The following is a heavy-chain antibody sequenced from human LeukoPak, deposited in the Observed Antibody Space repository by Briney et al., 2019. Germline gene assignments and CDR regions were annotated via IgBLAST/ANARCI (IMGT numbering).Heavy chain of an antibody. V-gene: IGHV3-33*01. D-gene: IGHD3-16*01. CDR3: VGDTPPGGDYYLDY. CDR1: GFIFSTYG. J-gene: IGHJ4*02. CDR2: IWNAGTNT. Sequence: GGSLRLSCAASGFIFSTYGMHWVCQAPGKGLEWVALIWNAGTNTYYADSVKGRFTISRDNSKNTLYLQMNSLRAEDTAVYYCVGDTPPGGDYYLDYWGQGTLVIVSS.